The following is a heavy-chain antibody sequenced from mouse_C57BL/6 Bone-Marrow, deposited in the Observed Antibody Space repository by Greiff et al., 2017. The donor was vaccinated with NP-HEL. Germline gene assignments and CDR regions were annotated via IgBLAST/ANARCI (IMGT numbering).Heavy chain of an antibody. CDR1: GFTFSSYG. Sequence: EVHLVESGGDLVKPGGSLKLSCAASGFTFSSYGMSWVRQTPDKRLEWVATISSGGSYTYYPDSVKGRFTISRDNAKNTLYLQMSSLKSEDTAMYYCARRDHYCSFAYWGQGTLVTVSA. D-gene: IGHD1-1*01. CDR2: ISSGGSYT. V-gene: IGHV5-6*01. J-gene: IGHJ3*01. CDR3: ARRDHYCSFAY.